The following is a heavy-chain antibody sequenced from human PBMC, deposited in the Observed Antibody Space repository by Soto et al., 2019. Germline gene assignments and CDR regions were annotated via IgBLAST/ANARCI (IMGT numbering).Heavy chain of an antibody. CDR1: GDSVTSNSAA. CDR2: TYYRSRWYN. J-gene: IGHJ6*03. D-gene: IGHD1-7*01. V-gene: IGHV6-1*01. CDR3: AGTTSHQWYYMDV. Sequence: SQTLSLTCVISGDSVTSNSAAWNWIRLSPSRGLEWLARTYYRSRWYNDYAVSVRSRITVNPDTSKNQFSLQLTSVTPEDTAVYYCAGTTSHQWYYMDVWGKGTTVTVSS.